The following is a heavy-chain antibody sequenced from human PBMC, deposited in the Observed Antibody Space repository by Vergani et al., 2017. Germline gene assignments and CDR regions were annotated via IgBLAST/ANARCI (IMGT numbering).Heavy chain of an antibody. CDR1: GFTFSSYG. CDR3: AKEDSSDYDFWRNYYMDV. V-gene: IGHV3-30*18. Sequence: QVQLVESGGGVVQPGRSLRLSCAASGFTFSSYGMHWVRQAPGKGLEWVAVISYDGSNKYYADSVKGRFTISRDNSKNTLYLQMNSLRAEDTAVYYCAKEDSSDYDFWRNYYMDVWGKGTTVTVSS. CDR2: ISYDGSNK. D-gene: IGHD3-3*01. J-gene: IGHJ6*03.